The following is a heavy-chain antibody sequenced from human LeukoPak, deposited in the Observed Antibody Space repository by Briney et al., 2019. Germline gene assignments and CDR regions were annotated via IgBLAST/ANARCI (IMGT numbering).Heavy chain of an antibody. J-gene: IGHJ4*02. CDR1: GFTFSSYS. D-gene: IGHD1-26*01. CDR3: TRQIWDSVDY. CDR2: IRSKANSYAT. Sequence: GGSLRLSCTASGFTFSSYSMNWVRQASGKGLEWVGRIRSKANSYATAYAASVKGRFTISRDDSKNTAYLQMNSLKTEDTAVYYCTRQIWDSVDYWGQGTLVTVSS. V-gene: IGHV3-73*01.